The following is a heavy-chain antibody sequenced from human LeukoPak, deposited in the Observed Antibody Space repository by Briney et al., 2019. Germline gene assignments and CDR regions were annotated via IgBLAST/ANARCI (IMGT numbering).Heavy chain of an antibody. D-gene: IGHD6-13*01. CDR2: IYYSGST. CDR3: ASAAAGSGGNYFDY. Sequence: SETLSLTCTVSGGSISSGGYYWSWLRQHPGKGLEWIGYIYYSGSTYYNPSLKSRVTISVDTSKNQFSLKLSSVTAADTAVYYCASAAAGSGGNYFDYWGQGTLVTVSS. V-gene: IGHV4-31*03. J-gene: IGHJ4*02. CDR1: GGSISSGGYY.